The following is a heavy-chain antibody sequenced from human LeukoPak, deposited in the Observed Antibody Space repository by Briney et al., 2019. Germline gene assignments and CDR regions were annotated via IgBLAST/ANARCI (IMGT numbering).Heavy chain of an antibody. D-gene: IGHD2-15*01. Sequence: SETLSLTWAVYGGSFSGYYWSWIRQPPGKGLEWIGEINHSGSTNYNPSLKSRVTISVDTSKNQFSLKLSSVTAADTAVYYCARGGLVVVAATTYYYYGMDVWGQGTTVTVSS. V-gene: IGHV4-34*01. CDR3: ARGGLVVVAATTYYYYGMDV. J-gene: IGHJ6*02. CDR1: GGSFSGYY. CDR2: INHSGST.